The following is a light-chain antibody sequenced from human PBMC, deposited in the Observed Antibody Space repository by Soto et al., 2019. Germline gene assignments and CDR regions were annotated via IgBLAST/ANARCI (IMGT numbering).Light chain of an antibody. CDR1: SSIIGSNT. CDR3: AAWDDSLIGMV. V-gene: IGLV1-44*01. Sequence: QSVLTQPPSASGTPGQRVTISCSGSSSIIGSNTVNWYQQLPGTAPKLLIYSNNQRPSGVPVRFSGSKSGTSDSLAISGLQSEDESDYYCAAWDDSLIGMVFGGGTKLTVL. J-gene: IGLJ2*01. CDR2: SNN.